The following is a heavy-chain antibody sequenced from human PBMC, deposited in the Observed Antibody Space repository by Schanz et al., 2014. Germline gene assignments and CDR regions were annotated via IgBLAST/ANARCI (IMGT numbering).Heavy chain of an antibody. Sequence: QVQLVQSGAEVKKPGASATVSCKASGYTFNNHGISWVRQAPGQGLEWMGWISVYHGHTNYAEKVHGRLIMTTDTSTTTVCKELRGLRSDDTAVYYCATNRWSGGENWYCDLWGRGTLVTVSS. D-gene: IGHD3-3*01. CDR2: ISVYHGHT. J-gene: IGHJ2*01. V-gene: IGHV1-18*01. CDR1: GYTFNNHG. CDR3: ATNRWSGGENWYCDL.